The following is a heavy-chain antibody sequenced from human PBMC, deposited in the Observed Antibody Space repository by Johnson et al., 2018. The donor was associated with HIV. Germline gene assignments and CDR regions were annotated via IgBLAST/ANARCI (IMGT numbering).Heavy chain of an antibody. D-gene: IGHD3-3*01. CDR2: LNSDGSST. CDR1: GFFFSDSW. V-gene: IGHV3-74*01. CDR3: ARDPEWSAFDI. Sequence: VQLVESGGGLVKPGGSLRLSCAASGFFFSDSWMHWVRQSPGKGLVWVSRLNSDGSSTSYVVSVKGRFSIFRDSTKNSLYLQMNSLRGEDTAVYYCARDPEWSAFDIWGQGTMVTVSS. J-gene: IGHJ3*02.